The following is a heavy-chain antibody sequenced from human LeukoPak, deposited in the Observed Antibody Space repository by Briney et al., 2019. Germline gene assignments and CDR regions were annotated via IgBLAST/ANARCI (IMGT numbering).Heavy chain of an antibody. J-gene: IGHJ4*02. CDR2: INWNGGST. CDR1: GLTFDDYG. CDR3: ARVARLGELSPIDY. D-gene: IGHD3-16*02. Sequence: GGSLRLSCAASGLTFDDYGMSWVRQAPGKGLEWVSGINWNGGSTGYADSVKGRFTISRDNAKNSLYLQMNSLRAEDTALYYCARVARLGELSPIDYWGQGTLVTVSS. V-gene: IGHV3-20*04.